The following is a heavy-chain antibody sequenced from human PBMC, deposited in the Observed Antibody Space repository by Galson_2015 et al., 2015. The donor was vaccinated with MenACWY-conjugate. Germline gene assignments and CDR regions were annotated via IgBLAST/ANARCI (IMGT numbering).Heavy chain of an antibody. V-gene: IGHV4-61*08. CDR1: GGSASSSGYY. CDR2: IYDSGTT. Sequence: ETLSLTCTVSGGSASSSGYYWTWIRQPPGKGLEWIGLIYDSGTTKYNPSLKGRVTISLGTSKNQVSLKLSSVTAADTAVYYCAREFSYWGQGTLVTVSS. D-gene: IGHD2/OR15-2a*01. J-gene: IGHJ4*02. CDR3: AREFSY.